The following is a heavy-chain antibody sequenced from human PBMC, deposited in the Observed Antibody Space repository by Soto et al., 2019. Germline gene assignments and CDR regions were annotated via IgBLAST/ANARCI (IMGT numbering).Heavy chain of an antibody. CDR2: ISYDGSNK. J-gene: IGHJ6*02. CDR1: GFTFSSYG. V-gene: IGHV3-30*18. D-gene: IGHD3-9*01. CDR3: AKDLRYYDILTGYLPPLDYYYGMDV. Sequence: GGSLRLSCAAAGFTFSSYGMHWVRQAPGKGLEWVAVISYDGSNKYYADSVKGRFTISRDNSKNTLYLQMNSLRAEDTAVYYCAKDLRYYDILTGYLPPLDYYYGMDVWGQGTTVTVSS.